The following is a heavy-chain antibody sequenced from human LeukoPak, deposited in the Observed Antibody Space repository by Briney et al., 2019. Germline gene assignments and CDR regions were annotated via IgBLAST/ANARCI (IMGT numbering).Heavy chain of an antibody. D-gene: IGHD3-3*01. CDR2: IYPRDGST. V-gene: IGHV1-46*01. CDR1: GYTFTSNY. J-gene: IGHJ6*02. CDR3: ARDQYDFWSGYDAYGMDV. Sequence: GASVKVSCKASGYTFTSNYIHWVRQAPGQGLEWMGMIYPRDGSTSYAQKFQGRVTMTRDTSTSTVYMELSSLRSEDTAVYYCARDQYDFWSGYDAYGMDVWGQGTTVTVSS.